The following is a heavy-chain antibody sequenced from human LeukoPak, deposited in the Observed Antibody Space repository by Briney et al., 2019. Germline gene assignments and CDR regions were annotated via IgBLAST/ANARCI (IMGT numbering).Heavy chain of an antibody. CDR3: ARGSRFLEWLLYEVLNY. CDR2: INPNSGGT. J-gene: IGHJ4*02. CDR1: GYTFTGYY. Sequence: ASVKVSCKASGYTFTGYYTHWVRQAPGQGLEWMGWINPNSGGTNYAQKFQGRVTMTRDTSISTAYMELSRLRSDDTAVYYCARGSRFLEWLLYEVLNYWGQGTLVTVSS. D-gene: IGHD3-3*01. V-gene: IGHV1-2*02.